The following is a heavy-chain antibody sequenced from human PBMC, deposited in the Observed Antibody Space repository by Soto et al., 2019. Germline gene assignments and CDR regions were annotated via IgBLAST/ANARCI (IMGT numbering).Heavy chain of an antibody. J-gene: IGHJ4*02. CDR3: ARQAKIGDRSQFYFDS. V-gene: IGHV3-30*04. D-gene: IGHD3-16*01. Sequence: QVQLAESGGDVVQPGRSLRLSCAASGFTFSFYAMHWVRQAPGKGLEWVAVISYNGRNKHYVDSVKGRFTISRDNSQDTLYLHMDSLRPDDTAVYYCARQAKIGDRSQFYFDSWGQGPLVTVSS. CDR2: ISYNGRNK. CDR1: GFTFSFYA.